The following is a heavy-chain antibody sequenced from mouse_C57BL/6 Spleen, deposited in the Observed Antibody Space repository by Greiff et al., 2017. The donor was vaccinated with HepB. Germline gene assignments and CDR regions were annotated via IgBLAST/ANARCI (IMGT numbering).Heavy chain of an antibody. V-gene: IGHV1-72*01. Sequence: VQLQQSGAELVKPGASVKLSCKASGYTFTSYWMHWVKQRPGRGLEWIGRIDPNSGGTKYNEKFKSKATLTVDKPSSTAYMQLSSLTSEASAFYYCARGDLFLYYTMDYWGQGTSVTVSS. J-gene: IGHJ4*01. D-gene: IGHD1-1*01. CDR1: GYTFTSYW. CDR2: IDPNSGGT. CDR3: ARGDLFLYYTMDY.